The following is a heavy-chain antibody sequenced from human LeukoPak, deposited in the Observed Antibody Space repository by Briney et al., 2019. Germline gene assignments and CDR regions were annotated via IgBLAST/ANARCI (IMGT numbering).Heavy chain of an antibody. V-gene: IGHV4-30-4*08. CDR3: AREFICSGGSCYSGYMDV. J-gene: IGHJ6*03. D-gene: IGHD2-15*01. CDR1: GGSISSGSYY. Sequence: SETLSLTCTVSGGSISSGSYYWSWIRQPPGKGLEWIGYIYYSGSTYYNPSLKSRVTISVDTSKNQFSLKLSSVTAADTAVYYCAREFICSGGSCYSGYMDVWGKGTTVTVSS. CDR2: IYYSGST.